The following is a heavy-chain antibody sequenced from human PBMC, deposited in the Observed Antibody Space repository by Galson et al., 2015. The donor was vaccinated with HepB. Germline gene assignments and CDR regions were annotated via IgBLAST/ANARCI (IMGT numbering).Heavy chain of an antibody. Sequence: SLRLSCAASGFTFSSYAMSWVRQAPGKGLEWVSGISNSGGTTYFADSVKGRFTISRDNSKNTLYLQMNSLRVDDTAVYYCAKKVGPSTISTEDYWGQGTLVTVSS. D-gene: IGHD1-26*01. CDR2: ISNSGGTT. V-gene: IGHV3-23*01. J-gene: IGHJ4*02. CDR3: AKKVGPSTISTEDY. CDR1: GFTFSSYA.